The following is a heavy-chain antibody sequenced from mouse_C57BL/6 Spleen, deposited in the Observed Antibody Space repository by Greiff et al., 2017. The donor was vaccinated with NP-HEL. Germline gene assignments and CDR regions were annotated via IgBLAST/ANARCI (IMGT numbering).Heavy chain of an antibody. J-gene: IGHJ3*01. CDR3: ARRSGLGRGFAY. Sequence: EVQLQQSGPELVKPGASVKMSCKASGYTFPDYNMHWVKQSHGKSLEWIGYINPNNGGTSYNQKFKGKATLTVNKSSSTAYMELRSLTSEDSAVYYCARRSGLGRGFAYWGQGSLVTVSA. CDR1: GYTFPDYN. V-gene: IGHV1-22*01. CDR2: INPNNGGT. D-gene: IGHD1-3*01.